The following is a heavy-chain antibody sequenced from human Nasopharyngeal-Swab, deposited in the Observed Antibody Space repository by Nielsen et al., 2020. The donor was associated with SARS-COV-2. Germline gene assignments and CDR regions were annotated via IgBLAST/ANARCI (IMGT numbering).Heavy chain of an antibody. CDR2: ISSTTPYI. D-gene: IGHD4-17*01. CDR1: GFTFSGYT. CDR3: ARDLDYGDSLFDS. J-gene: IGHJ4*02. V-gene: IGHV3-21*04. Sequence: GESLKISCVASGFTFSGYTMNWVRQAPGKGLEWISSISSTTPYIYYADSVKGRFTISRDNNKNSLYLQMNSLRTEDTALYYCARDLDYGDSLFDSWGQGTLVTVSS.